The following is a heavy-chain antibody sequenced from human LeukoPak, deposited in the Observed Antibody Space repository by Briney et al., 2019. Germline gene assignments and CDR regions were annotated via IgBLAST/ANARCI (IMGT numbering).Heavy chain of an antibody. CDR2: ISGSGATT. V-gene: IGHV3-23*01. D-gene: IGHD2-15*01. CDR1: GLTFSSYA. CDR3: AKAPNSGGNCYDASDV. Sequence: GGSLRLSCAASGLTFSSYAMSWVRQAPGKGLEWVSAISGSGATTYYTDSAKGRFTISRDNSKITLYLQMDSLRAEDTAMYYCAKAPNSGGNCYDASDVWGQGTMVTVSS. J-gene: IGHJ3*01.